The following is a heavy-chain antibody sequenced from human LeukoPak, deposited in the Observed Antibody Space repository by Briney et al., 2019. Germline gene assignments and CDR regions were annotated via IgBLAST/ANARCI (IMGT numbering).Heavy chain of an antibody. CDR2: IYYSGST. Sequence: SETLSLTCTVSGGSISSSSYYWGWIRQPPGKGLEWIGSIYYSGSTYYNPSLKSRVTISVDTSKNQFSLKLSSVTAADTAVYYCARAGLGHCSSTSCYRHNWFDPWGQGTLVTVSS. D-gene: IGHD2-2*02. CDR1: GGSISSSSYY. V-gene: IGHV4-39*07. J-gene: IGHJ5*02. CDR3: ARAGLGHCSSTSCYRHNWFDP.